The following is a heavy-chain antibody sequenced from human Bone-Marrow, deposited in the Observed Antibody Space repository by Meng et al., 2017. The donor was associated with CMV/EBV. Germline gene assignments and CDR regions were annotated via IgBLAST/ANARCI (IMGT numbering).Heavy chain of an antibody. V-gene: IGHV1-2*02. J-gene: IGHJ6*02. D-gene: IGHD5-18*01. CDR1: GYTFTSYG. Sequence: ASVKVSCKASGYTFTSYGISWVRQAPGQGLEWMGWINPNSGGTNYAQKFQGRVTMTRDTSISTAYMELSRLRSDDTAVYDCARDQTEIQLWVSEYYYYGMDVWGQGTTVTVSS. CDR2: INPNSGGT. CDR3: ARDQTEIQLWVSEYYYYGMDV.